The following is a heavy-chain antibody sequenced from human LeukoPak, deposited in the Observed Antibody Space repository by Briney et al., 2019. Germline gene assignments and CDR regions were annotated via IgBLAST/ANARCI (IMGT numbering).Heavy chain of an antibody. CDR2: IYYSGST. CDR1: GGSISSGGYY. D-gene: IGHD6-13*01. Sequence: SETRSLTCTVSGGSISSGGYYWSWIRQHPGKGLEWIGYIYYSGSTYYNPSLKSRVTISVDTSKNQFSLKLSSVTAADTAVYYCARASGVGEQQLVLGYWGQGTLVTVSS. V-gene: IGHV4-31*03. J-gene: IGHJ4*02. CDR3: ARASGVGEQQLVLGY.